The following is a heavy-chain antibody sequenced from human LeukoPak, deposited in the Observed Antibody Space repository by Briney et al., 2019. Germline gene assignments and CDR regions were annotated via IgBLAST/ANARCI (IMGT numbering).Heavy chain of an antibody. CDR1: GFTFSSYA. V-gene: IGHV3-30-3*01. CDR2: ISYDGSNK. D-gene: IGHD4-17*01. Sequence: PGGSLRLSCAASGFTFSSYAMHWVRQAPGRGLEWVAVISYDGSNKYYADSVKGRFTISRDNSKNTLYLQMNSLRAEDTAVYYCAKERETYGDRPQSDYWGQGTLVTVSS. CDR3: AKERETYGDRPQSDY. J-gene: IGHJ4*02.